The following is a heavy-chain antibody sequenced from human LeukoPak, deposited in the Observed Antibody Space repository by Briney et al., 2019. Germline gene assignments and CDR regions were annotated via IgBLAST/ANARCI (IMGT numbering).Heavy chain of an antibody. D-gene: IGHD4-17*01. Sequence: GGSLRLSCAASGFTFSSYEMNWVRQAPGKGLEWVSYISSSGSTIYYADSVKGRFTISRDNAKNSLYLQMNSLRAEDTAVYYCARPVQPFYYYYMDVWGKGTTVTVSS. CDR3: ARPVQPFYYYYMDV. CDR2: ISSSGSTI. J-gene: IGHJ6*03. V-gene: IGHV3-48*03. CDR1: GFTFSSYE.